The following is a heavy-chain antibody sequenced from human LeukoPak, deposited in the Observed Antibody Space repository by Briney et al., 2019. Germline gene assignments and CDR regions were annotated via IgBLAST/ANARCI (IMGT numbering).Heavy chain of an antibody. CDR1: GFTFSSYA. J-gene: IGHJ4*02. D-gene: IGHD5-18*01. Sequence: PGGSLRLSCAASGFTFSSYAMHWVRQAPGKGLEWVAVISYDGSNKYYADSVKGRFTISRDNSKNTLYLQMNSLRAEDTALYYCARDAHRVDTTMLDFDYWGQGTLVTVSS. CDR2: ISYDGSNK. CDR3: ARDAHRVDTTMLDFDY. V-gene: IGHV3-30*04.